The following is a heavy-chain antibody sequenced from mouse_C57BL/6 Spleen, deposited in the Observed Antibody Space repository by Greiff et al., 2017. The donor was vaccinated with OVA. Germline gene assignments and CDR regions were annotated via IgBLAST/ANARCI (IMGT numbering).Heavy chain of an antibody. CDR3: AITTGGPLDY. V-gene: IGHV14-2*01. Sequence: DVKLQESGAELVKPGASVKLSCTASGFNIKDYYMHWVKQRTEQGLEWIGRIDPEDGETKYASKFQGKASLTADTTSNTAYLQLSSLTSEDTAVYYCAITTGGPLDYWGQGTTLTVSS. D-gene: IGHD1-1*01. CDR2: IDPEDGET. CDR1: GFNIKDYY. J-gene: IGHJ2*01.